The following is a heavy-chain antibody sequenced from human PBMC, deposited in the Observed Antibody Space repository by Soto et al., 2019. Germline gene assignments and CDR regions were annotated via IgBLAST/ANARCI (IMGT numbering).Heavy chain of an antibody. CDR2: IYPNDADT. CDR1: GYSFTYYW. J-gene: IGHJ6*02. CDR3: ARVPSVVTPGNDYFGVDV. Sequence: EVRLAQSGGEVKKPGESLKISCKGSGYSFTYYWSAWVRQRPGKDLEWMGIIYPNDADTRYNPSFQGQVTISADKSISTAYLQWTSLKTSDTAMYYCARVPSVVTPGNDYFGVDVWGQGTTVIASS. V-gene: IGHV5-51*01. D-gene: IGHD2-2*01.